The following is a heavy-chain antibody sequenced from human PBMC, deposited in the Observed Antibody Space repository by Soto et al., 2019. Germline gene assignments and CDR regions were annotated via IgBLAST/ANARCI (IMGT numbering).Heavy chain of an antibody. CDR3: ARVAITLIRVLKVDFYSMDV. J-gene: IGHJ6*02. CDR1: GYTFNTYG. V-gene: IGHV1-18*01. CDR2: ISVYNGNK. Sequence: QLVQSGGEVKEPGASVQVSCKASGYTFNTYGITWVRQAPGQGLEWLGWISVYNGNKNYAKKVQATVSMTAYTSTSTAHMELRSLPSDDTAVYFCARVAITLIRVLKVDFYSMDVWGQGTTVTVSS. D-gene: IGHD3-10*01.